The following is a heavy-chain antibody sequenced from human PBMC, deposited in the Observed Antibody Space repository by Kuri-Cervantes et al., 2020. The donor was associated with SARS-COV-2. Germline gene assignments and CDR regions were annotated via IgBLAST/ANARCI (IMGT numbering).Heavy chain of an antibody. CDR1: GFNFSRTD. D-gene: IGHD5-18*01. J-gene: IGHJ6*02. Sequence: GGSLRLSCAASGFNFSRTDMHWVRQATGKGLEWVSAIGTAGDPCYPGSVKGRFTISRENAKNSLYLQMNSLRAGDTAVYYCARASGPYGYSSEGDYYGMDVWGQGTTVTVSS. CDR2: IGTAGDP. V-gene: IGHV3-13*05. CDR3: ARASGPYGYSSEGDYYGMDV.